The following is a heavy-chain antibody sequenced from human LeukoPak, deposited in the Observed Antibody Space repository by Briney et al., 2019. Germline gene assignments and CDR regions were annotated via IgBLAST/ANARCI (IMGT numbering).Heavy chain of an antibody. J-gene: IGHJ3*02. CDR1: GGTFSSYA. D-gene: IGHD3-10*01. Sequence: SVKVSYTASGGTFSSYAISWVRQAPGQGHEWMGGTIPIFGTANYAQKFQGRVTITADESTSTAYMELSSLRSEDTAVYYCAREGVGVRDSVAFDIWGQGTMVTVSS. CDR2: TIPIFGTA. V-gene: IGHV1-69*01. CDR3: AREGVGVRDSVAFDI.